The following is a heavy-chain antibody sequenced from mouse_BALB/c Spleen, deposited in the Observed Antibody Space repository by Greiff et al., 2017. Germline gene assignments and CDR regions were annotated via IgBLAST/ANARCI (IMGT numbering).Heavy chain of an antibody. CDR1: GFTFSSYY. Sequence: EVHLVESGGGLVKLGGSLKLSCAASGFTFSSYYMSWVRQTPEKRLELVAAINSNGGSTYYPDTVKGRFTISRDNAKNTLYLQMSSLKSEDTALYYCARQGFTTADVDDWGQGTTLTVSS. J-gene: IGHJ2*01. CDR2: INSNGGST. V-gene: IGHV5-6-2*01. CDR3: ARQGFTTADVDD. D-gene: IGHD1-2*01.